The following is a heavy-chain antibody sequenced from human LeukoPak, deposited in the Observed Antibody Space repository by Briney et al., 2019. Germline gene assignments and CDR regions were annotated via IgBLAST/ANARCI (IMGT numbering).Heavy chain of an antibody. CDR1: GDTVSSTSGA. Sequence: SQTLPLTCAISGDTVSSTSGAWNWIRQSPSRGLEWLGRTYYRSKWFNDYAVSVKSRLTFSPDTSKNQVSLQLNSVIPEDTAVYYCARERIDSFDSWGQGTLATVSS. CDR3: ARERIDSFDS. J-gene: IGHJ5*01. D-gene: IGHD3-16*02. V-gene: IGHV6-1*01. CDR2: TYYRSKWFN.